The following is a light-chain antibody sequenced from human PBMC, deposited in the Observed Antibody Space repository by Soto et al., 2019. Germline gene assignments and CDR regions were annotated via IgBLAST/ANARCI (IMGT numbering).Light chain of an antibody. J-gene: IGKJ4*01. CDR2: GAS. V-gene: IGKV3-20*01. CDR1: QSVSSSY. Sequence: EIVLTQSPGTLSLSPGERATLSCRASQSVSSSYLAWYQQKPGQAPRLLIYGASSRATGIPDRFSGSGSGTDFTLTISRLEPEDFAVYYCQQHNGWPLTFGAGTKVEIK. CDR3: QQHNGWPLT.